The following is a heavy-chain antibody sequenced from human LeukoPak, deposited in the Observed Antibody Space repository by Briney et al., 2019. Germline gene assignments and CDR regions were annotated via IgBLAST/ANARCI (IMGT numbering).Heavy chain of an antibody. D-gene: IGHD2-8*01. J-gene: IGHJ4*02. Sequence: GGSLTLSCAASGFTFIAHTMNWVRLAPGKGLQWVSYIGSSGITIYYAHSVEGRFTISRDNAKNSLYLQMSSLRVEDTAVYYCARGPLYDITGSYGLWGQGTLVTVSS. V-gene: IGHV3-48*01. CDR3: ARGPLYDITGSYGL. CDR2: IGSSGITI. CDR1: GFTFIAHT.